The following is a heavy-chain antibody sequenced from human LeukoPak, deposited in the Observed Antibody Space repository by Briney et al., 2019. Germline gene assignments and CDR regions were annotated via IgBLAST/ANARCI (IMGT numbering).Heavy chain of an antibody. CDR3: ARDHTLPAYYYDSSGYLTTDY. CDR2: ISAYNGNT. D-gene: IGHD3-22*01. J-gene: IGHJ4*02. CDR1: GYTFTSYG. Sequence: ASVKVSCKASGYTFTSYGISWVRQAPGQGLEWMGWISAYNGNTNYAQKLQGRVTMTTDTSTSTAYMELRSLRSDDTAVYYCARDHTLPAYYYDSSGYLTTDYWGQGTLVTVSS. V-gene: IGHV1-18*01.